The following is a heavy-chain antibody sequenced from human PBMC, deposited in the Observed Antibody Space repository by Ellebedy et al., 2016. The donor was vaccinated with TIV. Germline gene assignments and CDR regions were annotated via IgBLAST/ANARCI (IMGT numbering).Heavy chain of an antibody. D-gene: IGHD3-10*02. CDR1: GGSISGYY. CDR3: ARDVNYARGILDY. CDR2: INQSGST. J-gene: IGHJ4*02. Sequence: MPSETLSLTCAVYGGSISGYYWSWIRQPPGRGLEWIGAINQSGSTDYNPSRKSRVTISVDTSKNQFSLKLSSVAAADTAIYYCARDVNYARGILDYWGQGALVTVSS. V-gene: IGHV4-34*01.